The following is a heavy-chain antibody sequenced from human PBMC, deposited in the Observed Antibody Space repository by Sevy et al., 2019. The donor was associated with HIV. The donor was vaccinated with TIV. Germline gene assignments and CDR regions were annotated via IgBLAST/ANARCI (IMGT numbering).Heavy chain of an antibody. J-gene: IGHJ4*02. CDR1: GGSFSGYY. V-gene: IGHV4-34*01. CDR2: INHSGST. D-gene: IGHD6-19*01. CDR3: ASVAGSGGFDY. Sequence: SETLSLTCAVYGGSFSGYYRSWIRQPPGKGLEWIGEINHSGSTNYNPSLKSRVTISVDTSKNQFSLKLSSVTAADTAVYYCASVAGSGGFDYWGQGTLVTVSS.